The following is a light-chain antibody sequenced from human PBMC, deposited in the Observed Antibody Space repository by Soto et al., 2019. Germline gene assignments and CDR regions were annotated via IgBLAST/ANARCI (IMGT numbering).Light chain of an antibody. Sequence: QSALPQPASGSGSPGQWSTISCTGTSSDIGVYDYVSWYQQHPGKAPKLIIYDVSNRPSGVSNRLSGAKSGNAASLTISGVKAEDDSDYYCSSYASGSTVVVGGGSELA. CDR2: DVS. CDR1: SSDIGVYDY. V-gene: IGLV2-14*01. J-gene: IGLJ2*01. CDR3: SSYASGSTVV.